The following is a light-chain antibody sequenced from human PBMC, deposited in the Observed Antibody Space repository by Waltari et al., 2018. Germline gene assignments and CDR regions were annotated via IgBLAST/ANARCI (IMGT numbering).Light chain of an antibody. J-gene: IGLJ3*02. V-gene: IGLV1-40*01. CDR2: GTA. CDR3: QSYDSSLRGRV. Sequence: QSVLPQPPSVSGAPGQRVIIPCTGSSSNIEANHAVPWYKQLPGTAPKLLMYGTANRPSGVPDRFSGSKSGMSASLAITGLQADDEADYYCQSYDSSLRGRVFGGGTKLTVL. CDR1: SSNIEANHA.